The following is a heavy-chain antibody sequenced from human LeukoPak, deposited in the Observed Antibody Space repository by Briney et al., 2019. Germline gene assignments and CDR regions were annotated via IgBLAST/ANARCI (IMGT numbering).Heavy chain of an antibody. D-gene: IGHD4-11*01. V-gene: IGHV6-1*01. Sequence: SQTLSLICAISGDSVSSNSAAWNWIRQSPSRGLEWLGRTYYRSKWYNDYAVSVKSRITINPDTSKNQFSLQLNSVTPEDTAVYYCARSNSNDGSSTFDYWGQGTLVTVSS. CDR3: ARSNSNDGSSTFDY. J-gene: IGHJ4*02. CDR1: GDSVSSNSAA. CDR2: TYYRSKWYN.